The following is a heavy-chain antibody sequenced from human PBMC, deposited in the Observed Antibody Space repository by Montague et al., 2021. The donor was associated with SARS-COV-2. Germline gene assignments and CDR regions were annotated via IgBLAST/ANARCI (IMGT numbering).Heavy chain of an antibody. CDR1: GFSLSTSGVG. V-gene: IGHV2-70*01. J-gene: IGHJ6*02. CDR3: ARMEAAAVGIGPYQNCGMDV. CDR2: IDWDDDK. D-gene: IGHD6-13*01. Sequence: PALVKPTQTLTLTCTFPGFSLSTSGVGVGWIRQPPGKALEWLALIDWDDDKYYSTSLKTRLTISKDTSKNQVVLTMTNMDPADTATYYCARMEAAAVGIGPYQNCGMDVWGQGTTVTVSS.